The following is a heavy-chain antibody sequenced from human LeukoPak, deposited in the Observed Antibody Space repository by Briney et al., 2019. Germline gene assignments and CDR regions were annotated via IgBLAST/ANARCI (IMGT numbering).Heavy chain of an antibody. J-gene: IGHJ4*02. CDR1: GGTFSSYA. CDR3: ARSHYYDSSGYYYVFDY. CDR2: IIPIFGTA. Sequence: ASVKVSCKASGGTFSSYAISWVRQAPGQGLEWIGGIIPIFGTANYAQKFQGRVTITTDESTSTAYMELSSLRSEDTAVYYCARSHYYDSSGYYYVFDYWGQGTLVTVSS. D-gene: IGHD3-22*01. V-gene: IGHV1-69*05.